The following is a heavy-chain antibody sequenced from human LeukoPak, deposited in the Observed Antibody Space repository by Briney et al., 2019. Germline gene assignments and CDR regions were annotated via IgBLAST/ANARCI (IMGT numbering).Heavy chain of an antibody. D-gene: IGHD5-24*01. CDR3: ARLVRDGYNFIQH. J-gene: IGHJ1*01. Sequence: SETLSLTCTVSGGSISSSSCYWGWIRQPPGKGLEWLGNFYYTGSTYYNPSLKSRVTISVDTSKNQFSLKVSSVTAADTAVYYCARLVRDGYNFIQHWGQGTLVTVSS. V-gene: IGHV4-39*01. CDR2: FYYTGST. CDR1: GGSISSSSCY.